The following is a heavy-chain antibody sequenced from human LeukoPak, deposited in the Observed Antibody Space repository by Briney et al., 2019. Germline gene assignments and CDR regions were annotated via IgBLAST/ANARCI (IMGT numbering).Heavy chain of an antibody. D-gene: IGHD6-13*01. CDR1: GFTFSNYE. J-gene: IGHJ6*03. CDR3: ARGVVYSSSWYSYYYYYYYMDV. V-gene: IGHV3-48*03. Sequence: GGSLRLSCAASGFTFSNYEMNWVRQAPGKGLEWVSYINGSSSIIYYADSVKGRFTISRDNAKNSLYLQMNSLRAEDTAVYYCARGVVYSSSWYSYYYYYYYMDVWGKGTTVTVSS. CDR2: INGSSSII.